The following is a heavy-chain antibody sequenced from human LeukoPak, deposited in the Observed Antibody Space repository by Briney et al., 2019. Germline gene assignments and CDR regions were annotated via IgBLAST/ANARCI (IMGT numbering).Heavy chain of an antibody. V-gene: IGHV4-4*02. J-gene: IGHJ4*02. D-gene: IGHD3-10*01. CDR2: IYHSGST. CDR3: ARESDPYYYGSGSFYFDY. Sequence: PSETLSLTCAVSGGSISSSNWWSWVRQLPGKGLEWIGEIYHSGSTNYNPSLKSRVTISVDKSKNQFSLKLSSVTAADTAVYYCARESDPYYYGSGSFYFDYWGQGTLVTVSS. CDR1: GGSISSSNW.